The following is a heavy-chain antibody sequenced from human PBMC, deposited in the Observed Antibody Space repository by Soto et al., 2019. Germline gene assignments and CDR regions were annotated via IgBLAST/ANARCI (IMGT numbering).Heavy chain of an antibody. CDR1: GFTFSSYA. J-gene: IGHJ4*02. CDR3: ARDQHFEHVGATTWNY. V-gene: IGHV3-30-3*01. D-gene: IGHD1-26*01. Sequence: QVQLVESGGGVVQPGRSLRLSCAASGFTFSSYAMHWVRQAPGKGLEWVAVISYDGSNKYYADSVKGRFTISRDNSTNTLYLQMNSLRAEDTAVYYCARDQHFEHVGATTWNYWGQGTLVTVSS. CDR2: ISYDGSNK.